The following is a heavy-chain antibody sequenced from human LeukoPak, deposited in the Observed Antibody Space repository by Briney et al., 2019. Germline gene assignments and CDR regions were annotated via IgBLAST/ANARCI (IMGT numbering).Heavy chain of an antibody. Sequence: GGSLRLSCAASGFTFSSYSMNWVRQAPGKGLEWVSSISGSSSYIYYADSVKGRFTISRDNAKNSLYLQMNSLRAEDTAVYYCARDHRYDFWSGYYTYWGQGTLVTVSS. CDR2: ISGSSSYI. V-gene: IGHV3-21*01. D-gene: IGHD3-3*01. CDR1: GFTFSSYS. J-gene: IGHJ4*02. CDR3: ARDHRYDFWSGYYTY.